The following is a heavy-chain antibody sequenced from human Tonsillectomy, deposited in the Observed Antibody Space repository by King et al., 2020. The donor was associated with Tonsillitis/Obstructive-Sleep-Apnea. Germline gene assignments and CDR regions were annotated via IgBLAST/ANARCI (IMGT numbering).Heavy chain of an antibody. CDR1: GFTFSSYW. V-gene: IGHV3-7*04. J-gene: IGHJ4*02. CDR2: IKQDGSEK. Sequence: VQLVESGGGLVQPGGSLRLSCAASGFTFSSYWMSWVRQAPGKGLEWVANIKQDGSEKYYVDSVKGRFTISRDNAKNSLYLQMNSLRAEDTAVYYCARDRDTAMVPIDYWGQGTLVTVSS. D-gene: IGHD5-18*01. CDR3: ARDRDTAMVPIDY.